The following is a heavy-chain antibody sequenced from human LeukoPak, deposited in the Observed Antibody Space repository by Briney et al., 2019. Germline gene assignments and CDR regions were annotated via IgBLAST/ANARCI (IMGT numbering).Heavy chain of an antibody. CDR1: GDSVSSNSAA. D-gene: IGHD3-16*01. Sequence: SQTLSLTCAISGDSVSSNSAAWHWIRQSPSRGLECLGRTYYRSKWYNDYAVSVKSRITINPDTSKNQFSLHLNSVTPEDTAVYYCASGSGTYENWGQGTLVTVSS. CDR2: TYYRSKWYN. V-gene: IGHV6-1*01. CDR3: ASGSGTYEN. J-gene: IGHJ4*02.